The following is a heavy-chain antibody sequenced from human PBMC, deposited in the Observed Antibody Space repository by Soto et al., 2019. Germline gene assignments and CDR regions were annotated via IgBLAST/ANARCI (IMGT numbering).Heavy chain of an antibody. Sequence: GESLKISCEGSGYSFTCSWINWVRQMPRKGLEWMGKIDPSDSYTNYSPSFQGHVTISADKSISTAYLQWSSLKASDTAMYFCARHVGRASAADFWGQGTTVTVSS. D-gene: IGHD6-13*01. J-gene: IGHJ6*02. CDR1: GYSFTCSW. V-gene: IGHV5-10-1*01. CDR2: IDPSDSYT. CDR3: ARHVGRASAADF.